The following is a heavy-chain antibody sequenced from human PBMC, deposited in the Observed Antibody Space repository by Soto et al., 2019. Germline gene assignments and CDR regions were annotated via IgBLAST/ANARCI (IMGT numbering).Heavy chain of an antibody. CDR2: IYYSGST. Sequence: SETLSLTCTVSCGSISSYYWSWIRQPPGKGLEWIGYIYYSGSTNYNPSLKSRVTISVDTSKNQFSLKLSSVTAADTAVYYCARQTPSSSWYYYYYYGMDVWGQGTTVTVSS. V-gene: IGHV4-59*01. D-gene: IGHD6-13*01. J-gene: IGHJ6*02. CDR1: CGSISSYY. CDR3: ARQTPSSSWYYYYYYGMDV.